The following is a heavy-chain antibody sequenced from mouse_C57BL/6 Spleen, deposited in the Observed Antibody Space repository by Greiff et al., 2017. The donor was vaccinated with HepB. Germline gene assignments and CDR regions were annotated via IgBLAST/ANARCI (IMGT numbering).Heavy chain of an antibody. D-gene: IGHD3-2*02. CDR3: ARGGNSSGYPDY. J-gene: IGHJ2*01. CDR2: INPSNGGT. CDR1: GYTFTSYW. V-gene: IGHV1-53*01. Sequence: VQLQQSGTELVKPGASVKLSCKASGYTFTSYWMHWVKQRPGQGLEWIGNINPSNGGTNYNEKFKSKATLTVDKSSSTAYMQLSSLTSEDSAVYYCARGGNSSGYPDYCGQGTTLTVSS.